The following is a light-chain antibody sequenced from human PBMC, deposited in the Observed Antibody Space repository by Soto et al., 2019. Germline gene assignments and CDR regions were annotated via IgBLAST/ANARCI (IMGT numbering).Light chain of an antibody. CDR2: EVT. CDR1: SSDIGGYNY. J-gene: IGLJ1*01. Sequence: QSVLTQPASVSGSPGQSITISCTGASSDIGGYNYVSWYQHHPGKAPKLLIYEVTNLPSVVSNRFSGSKSGKTASLTISGLQAEDEANYYCSSYTTSGSLFYVFGTGTKVTVL. V-gene: IGLV2-14*01. CDR3: SSYTTSGSLFYV.